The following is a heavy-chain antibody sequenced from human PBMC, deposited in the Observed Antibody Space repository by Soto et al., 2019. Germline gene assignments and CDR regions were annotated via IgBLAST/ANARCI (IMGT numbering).Heavy chain of an antibody. J-gene: IGHJ5*02. CDR3: ARLLDNWFDP. CDR2: INPNSSGT. CDR1: GYTFTGYY. D-gene: IGHD3-3*01. V-gene: IGHV1-2*04. Sequence: ASVKVSCKASGYTFTGYYMHWVRQAPGQGLEWKRWINPNSSGTNYAQKFKGWVTMNRDTSISTAYMELSRLRSDDTAVYYCARLLDNWFDPWGQGTLVTVSS.